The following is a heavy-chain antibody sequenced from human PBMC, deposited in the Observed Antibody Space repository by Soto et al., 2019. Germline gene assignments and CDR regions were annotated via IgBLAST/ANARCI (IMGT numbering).Heavy chain of an antibody. Sequence: SETLSLTCAVSGGSISSGGYSWSWIRQPPGKGLECIGYIYHSGSTYYSPSLKSRVTISVDRSKNQFSLKLSSVTAADTAVYYCARGPPLXYWGQGTLVTSPQ. CDR2: IYHSGST. J-gene: IGHJ4*02. CDR1: GGSISSGGYS. CDR3: ARGPPLXY. V-gene: IGHV4-30-2*01.